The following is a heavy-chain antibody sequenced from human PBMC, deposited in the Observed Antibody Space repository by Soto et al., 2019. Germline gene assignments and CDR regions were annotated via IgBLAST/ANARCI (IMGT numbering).Heavy chain of an antibody. Sequence: LRLSCAASGFTFSDYYMSWIRQAPGKGLEWVSYISSSGSTIYYADSVKGRLTISRDNAKNSLYLQMNSLRAEDTAVYYCAASGGDKYYYYGMDVWGQGTTVTVSS. J-gene: IGHJ6*02. D-gene: IGHD6-6*01. CDR1: GFTFSDYY. CDR2: ISSSGSTI. CDR3: AASGGDKYYYYGMDV. V-gene: IGHV3-11*01.